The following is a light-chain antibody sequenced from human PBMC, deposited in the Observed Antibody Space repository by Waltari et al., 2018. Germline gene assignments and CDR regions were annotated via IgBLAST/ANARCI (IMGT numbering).Light chain of an antibody. Sequence: QSALTQPRSVSGPPGQSVTISCTGTTSDVGGYDFLSWYQQHPGKAPKFIMYYVSQRPAGVPDRVSGSKSGNTASLTITGLQAEDEAEYYCCSHAGTDTFWVFGGGTKVTVL. CDR3: CSHAGTDTFWV. CDR1: TSDVGGYDF. CDR2: YVS. V-gene: IGLV2-11*01. J-gene: IGLJ3*02.